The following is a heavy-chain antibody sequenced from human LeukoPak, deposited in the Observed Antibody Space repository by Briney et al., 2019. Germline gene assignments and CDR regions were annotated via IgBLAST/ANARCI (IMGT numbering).Heavy chain of an antibody. CDR1: GGSISSYY. J-gene: IGHJ5*02. CDR2: IYTSGST. Sequence: SETLSLTCTVSGGSISSYYWSWIRQPPGKGLEWIGYIYTSGSTNYNPSLKSQVTISVDTSKNQFSLKLSSVTAADTAVYYCARHSGQWLPSDWFDPWGQGTLVTVSS. V-gene: IGHV4-4*09. D-gene: IGHD6-19*01. CDR3: ARHSGQWLPSDWFDP.